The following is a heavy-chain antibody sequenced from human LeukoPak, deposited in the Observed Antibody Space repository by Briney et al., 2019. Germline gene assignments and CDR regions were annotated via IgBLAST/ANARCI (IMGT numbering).Heavy chain of an antibody. Sequence: ASVKVSCKASGYTFTNYDINWVRQAPGQGLEWMGWISAYNGNTNYAQKFQGRVAMTTDTSTSTAYMELTSLRSDDTAVYYCAISPCSGGYCYFVYWGQGTLVTVSS. V-gene: IGHV1-18*01. D-gene: IGHD2-15*01. J-gene: IGHJ4*02. CDR1: GYTFTNYD. CDR3: AISPCSGGYCYFVY. CDR2: ISAYNGNT.